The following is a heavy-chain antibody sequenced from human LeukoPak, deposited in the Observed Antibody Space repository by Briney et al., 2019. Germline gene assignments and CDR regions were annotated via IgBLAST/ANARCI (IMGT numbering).Heavy chain of an antibody. Sequence: GGSLRLSCAASGFIVSSNYMSWVRQAPGKGLEWVSLIYSSGSTYYADSVKGRFTISRDNSKNTLYLQVNSLRAEDTAVYYCARRGDGGRSFDYWGQGTLVTVSS. CDR1: GFIVSSNY. CDR3: ARRGDGGRSFDY. D-gene: IGHD4-23*01. CDR2: IYSSGST. V-gene: IGHV3-53*01. J-gene: IGHJ4*02.